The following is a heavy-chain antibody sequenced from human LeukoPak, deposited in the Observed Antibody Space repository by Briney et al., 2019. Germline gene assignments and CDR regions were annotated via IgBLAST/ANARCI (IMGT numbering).Heavy chain of an antibody. CDR1: GYSISSGYY. V-gene: IGHV4-38-2*02. J-gene: IGHJ4*02. CDR2: IYHSGST. D-gene: IGHD4-23*01. CDR3: ARTDSRWYVDY. Sequence: SETLSLTCTVSGYSISSGYYWGWIRQPPGKGLEWIGSIYHSGSTYYNPSLKSRVTISVDTSKNQFSLKLSSATAADTAVYYCARTDSRWYVDYWGQGTLVTVSS.